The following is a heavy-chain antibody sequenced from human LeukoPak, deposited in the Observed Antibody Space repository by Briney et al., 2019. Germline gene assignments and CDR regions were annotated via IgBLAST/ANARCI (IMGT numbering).Heavy chain of an antibody. Sequence: GSLRLSCAASGFTFSSYWMTWVRQAPGKGLEWVANIKQDGSDKYYMDSVRGRFTISRDNAKNSLYLQMNRLRAEDTAVYYCARGNRVDTAMVEADYWGQGTLVTVSS. D-gene: IGHD5-18*01. CDR3: ARGNRVDTAMVEADY. J-gene: IGHJ4*02. V-gene: IGHV3-7*01. CDR2: IKQDGSDK. CDR1: GFTFSSYW.